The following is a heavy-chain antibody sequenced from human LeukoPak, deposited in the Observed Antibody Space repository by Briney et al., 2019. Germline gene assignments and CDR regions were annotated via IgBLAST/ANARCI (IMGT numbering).Heavy chain of an antibody. D-gene: IGHD1-26*01. Sequence: PGRSLRLSCAASGFTFSSYGMHWVRQAPGKGLEWVAVIWSDGSNKYYADSVKGRFTISRDNPKNTMYLQMNTLRAEDTAVYYCARRGSGTYNFDYWGQGTLVTVSS. J-gene: IGHJ4*02. CDR3: ARRGSGTYNFDY. CDR2: IWSDGSNK. CDR1: GFTFSSYG. V-gene: IGHV3-33*01.